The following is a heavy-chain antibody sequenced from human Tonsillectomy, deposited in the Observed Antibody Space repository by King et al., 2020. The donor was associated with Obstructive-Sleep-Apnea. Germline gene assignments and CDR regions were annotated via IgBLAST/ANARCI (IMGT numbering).Heavy chain of an antibody. J-gene: IGHJ6*02. Sequence: VQLVESGGGVVQPGRSLRLSCAASGFTFSSYAMHWVRQAPGKGLEWVAVISYDGSNKYYADPVEGRFTISRDNSKNTLYLQMNSLRAEDTAVYYCARVNISYYYYGMDVWGQGTTVTVSS. CDR3: ARVNISYYYYGMDV. CDR2: ISYDGSNK. V-gene: IGHV3-30*04. D-gene: IGHD3-3*02. CDR1: GFTFSSYA.